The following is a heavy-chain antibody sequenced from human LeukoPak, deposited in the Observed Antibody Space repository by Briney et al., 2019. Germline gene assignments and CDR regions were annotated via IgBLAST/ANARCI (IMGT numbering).Heavy chain of an antibody. J-gene: IGHJ4*02. Sequence: GGSLRLSCAASGFTFSNAWMSWVRQAPGKGLEWVGRIKSKTDGGTTDYAAPVKGRFTISRDDSKNTLYLQMNSLKTEDTAVYYCTTDLGYCRSTSCYGDFDYWGQGTLVTVSS. D-gene: IGHD2-2*01. V-gene: IGHV3-15*01. CDR1: GFTFSNAW. CDR3: TTDLGYCRSTSCYGDFDY. CDR2: IKSKTDGGTT.